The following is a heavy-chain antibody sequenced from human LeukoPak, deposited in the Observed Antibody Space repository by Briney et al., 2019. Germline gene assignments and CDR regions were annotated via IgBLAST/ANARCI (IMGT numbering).Heavy chain of an antibody. V-gene: IGHV3-23*01. D-gene: IGHD2-15*01. CDR2: IIGSGGST. J-gene: IGHJ4*02. CDR1: GFTFSSYA. CDR3: AKDLGYCSGGSCSPSDY. Sequence: PGGSVRLSCAASGFTFSSYAMSWVRQAPGKGLEWVSAIIGSGGSTYYADSVKGRFTISRDNSKNTLYLQMNSLRAEDTAVYYCAKDLGYCSGGSCSPSDYWGQGTLVTVSS.